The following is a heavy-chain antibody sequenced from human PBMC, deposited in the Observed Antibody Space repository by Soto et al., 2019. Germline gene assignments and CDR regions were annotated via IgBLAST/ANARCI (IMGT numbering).Heavy chain of an antibody. CDR2: IVVGSGNT. CDR3: AAPGGGSGGSCHYYYGMDV. J-gene: IGHJ6*02. CDR1: GFTFTSSA. V-gene: IGHV1-58*02. Sequence: QMQLVQSGPEVKKPGTSVKVSCKASGFTFTSSAMQWVRQARGQRLEWIGWIVVGSGNTNYAQKXXERVTITRDMXXSXAXXELSSLRSEDTAVYYCAAPGGGSGGSCHYYYGMDVWGQGTTVTVSS. D-gene: IGHD2-15*01.